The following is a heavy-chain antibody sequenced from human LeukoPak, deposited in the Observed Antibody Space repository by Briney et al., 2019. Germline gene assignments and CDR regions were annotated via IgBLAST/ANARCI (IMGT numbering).Heavy chain of an antibody. D-gene: IGHD2-15*01. J-gene: IGHJ5*02. Sequence: PGGSLRLSCAASGSTFSSYSMNWVRQAPGKGLEWVSSISSSSYIYYADSVKGRFTISRDNAKNSLYLQMNSLRAEDTAVYYCARDGAGCCGGSCYKRFDPWGQGTLVTVSS. V-gene: IGHV3-21*01. CDR1: GSTFSSYS. CDR3: ARDGAGCCGGSCYKRFDP. CDR2: ISSSSYI.